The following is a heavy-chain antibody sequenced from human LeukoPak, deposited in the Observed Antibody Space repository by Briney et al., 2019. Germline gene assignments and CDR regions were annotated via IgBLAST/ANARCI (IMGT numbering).Heavy chain of an antibody. J-gene: IGHJ5*02. D-gene: IGHD2-2*01. CDR3: AKDGGYCSSTSYYRGWFDP. V-gene: IGHV3-30*18. CDR2: ISYDGSNK. CDR1: GFTFSSYG. Sequence: PGRSLRLSCAASGFTFSSYGMHWVRQAPGKGLEWVAVISYDGSNKYYADSVKGRFTISRDNSKNTLYLQMNSLRAEDTAVYYCAKDGGYCSSTSYYRGWFDPWGQGTLVTVSS.